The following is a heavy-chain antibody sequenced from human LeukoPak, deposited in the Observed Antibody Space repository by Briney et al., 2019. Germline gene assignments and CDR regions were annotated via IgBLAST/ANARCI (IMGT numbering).Heavy chain of an antibody. Sequence: PSETLSLTCGVSGYSISSGYYWGWIRQPPGKGLQWIGTIYHTGSTYYKPSLKSRVTISVDTSKNQFSLKLSSVTAADTAVYYCARQLFTTSRRFDSWGQGTLVTVSS. D-gene: IGHD2-2*01. CDR1: GYSISSGYY. V-gene: IGHV4-38-2*01. J-gene: IGHJ4*02. CDR3: ARQLFTTSRRFDS. CDR2: IYHTGST.